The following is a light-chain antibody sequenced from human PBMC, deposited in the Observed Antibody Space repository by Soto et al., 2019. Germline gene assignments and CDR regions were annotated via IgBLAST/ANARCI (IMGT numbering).Light chain of an antibody. CDR2: EVN. CDR1: SSDIGAYNY. Sequence: QSALTQPPSASGSPGQSVTISCTGTSSDIGAYNYVSWFQQHPGEAPKLIISEVNKRPPGVPDRFSGSKSGNTASLTVSGLQAEDEADYYCTSYGGRDNLMFGGGTKLTVL. CDR3: TSYGGRDNLM. V-gene: IGLV2-8*01. J-gene: IGLJ3*02.